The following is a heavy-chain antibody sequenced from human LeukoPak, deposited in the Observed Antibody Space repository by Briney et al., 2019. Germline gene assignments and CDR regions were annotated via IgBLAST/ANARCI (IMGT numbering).Heavy chain of an antibody. Sequence: PGGSLRLACAASGFTFSSYGMHWVRQAPGKGLEWVAVIWYDGSNKYYADSVKGRFTISRDNSKNTLYLQMNSLRAEDTAVYYCAREPGDTDYYGSGSYAFDIWGQGTMVTVSS. V-gene: IGHV3-33*01. J-gene: IGHJ3*02. CDR1: GFTFSSYG. CDR3: AREPGDTDYYGSGSYAFDI. D-gene: IGHD3-10*01. CDR2: IWYDGSNK.